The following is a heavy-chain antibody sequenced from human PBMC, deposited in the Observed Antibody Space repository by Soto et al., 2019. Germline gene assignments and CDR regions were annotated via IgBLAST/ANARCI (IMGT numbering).Heavy chain of an antibody. CDR1: GYTFTSYD. D-gene: IGHD3-3*01. CDR2: MNPNSDNT. Sequence: ASVKVSCKASGYTFTSYDIKWVRQDTEQGLEWMGWMNPNSDNTGYAQKFQGRVTMTRNSSISTAYMELSSLRFEETAFYYCSRSGDWKYDYWSSYLPRGYYYYMDVWGKGTTVTVSS. J-gene: IGHJ6*03. CDR3: SRSGDWKYDYWSSYLPRGYYYYMDV. V-gene: IGHV1-8*01.